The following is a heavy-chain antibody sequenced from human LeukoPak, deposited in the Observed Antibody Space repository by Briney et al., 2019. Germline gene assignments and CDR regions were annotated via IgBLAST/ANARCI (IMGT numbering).Heavy chain of an antibody. CDR3: AKDPGDLSNLPSDY. CDR2: ISYDGSNK. CDR1: GFXXXXYG. Sequence: GFXXXXYGMHWVRQAPGKGLEWVAVISYDGSNKYYADSVKGRFTISRDNSKNTLYLQMNSLRAEDTAVYYCAKDPGDLSNLPSDYWGQGTLVTVSS. V-gene: IGHV3-30*18. J-gene: IGHJ4*02. D-gene: IGHD7-27*01.